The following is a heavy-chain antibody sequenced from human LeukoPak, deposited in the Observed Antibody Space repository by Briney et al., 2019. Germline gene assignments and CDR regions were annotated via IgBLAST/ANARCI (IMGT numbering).Heavy chain of an antibody. CDR1: GLTSSSTFGSYS. V-gene: IGHV3-21*01. D-gene: IGHD3-10*01. J-gene: IGHJ4*02. CDR2: ISSSSIYI. CDR3: ARGFGASMVRGVMVSAY. Sequence: GGSLRLSCAASGLTSSSTFGSYSMNWVRQAPGKGLEWVSSISSSSIYIYYADSVKGRFTISRDNAKNSLYLQMNSLRAEDTAVYYCARGFGASMVRGVMVSAYWGQGTLVTVSS.